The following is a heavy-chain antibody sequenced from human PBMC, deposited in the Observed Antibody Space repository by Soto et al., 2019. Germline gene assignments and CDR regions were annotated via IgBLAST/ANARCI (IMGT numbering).Heavy chain of an antibody. CDR1: GFTFSSYE. CDR2: ISSSGSTI. CDR3: ARDGTVSYGDYVSYYYYGMDV. D-gene: IGHD4-17*01. J-gene: IGHJ6*02. V-gene: IGHV3-48*03. Sequence: PGGSLRLSCAASGFTFSSYEMNWVRQAPGKGLEWVSYISSSGSTIYYADSVKGRFTISRDNAKNSLYLQMNSLRAEDTAVYYCARDGTVSYGDYVSYYYYGMDVWGQGTTVTVSS.